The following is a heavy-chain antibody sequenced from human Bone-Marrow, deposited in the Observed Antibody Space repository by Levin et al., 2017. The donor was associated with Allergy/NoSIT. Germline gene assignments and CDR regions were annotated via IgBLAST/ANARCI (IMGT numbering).Heavy chain of an antibody. V-gene: IGHV3-30*14. CDR3: AKDLRGGGEGNANLYGMDV. CDR1: GFTFSAYA. Sequence: GESLKISCEASGFTFSAYAMHWVRQAPGKGLEWVAVVSSQGTKKYYADSVKGRFTISRDNSRNILNVQMTSLRREDTAVYYCAKDLRGGGEGNANLYGMDVWGQGTTVTVSS. CDR2: VSSQGTKK. D-gene: IGHD2-15*01. J-gene: IGHJ6*02.